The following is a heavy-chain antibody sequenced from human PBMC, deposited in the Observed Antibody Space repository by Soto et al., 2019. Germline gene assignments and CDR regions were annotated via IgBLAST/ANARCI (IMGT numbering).Heavy chain of an antibody. D-gene: IGHD6-13*01. J-gene: IGHJ4*02. CDR1: GGSLTSGGDY. V-gene: IGHV4-31*03. Sequence: PSETLSLTCTVSGGSLTSGGDYWSWIRHNPWKGVEWIGYIYFSGSTYYSPSLKSRVTISVDTSKNHFSLKLISVTAADTAVYYCASSRGAAAGKHYLFDYWGQGTLVTVSS. CDR2: IYFSGST. CDR3: ASSRGAAAGKHYLFDY.